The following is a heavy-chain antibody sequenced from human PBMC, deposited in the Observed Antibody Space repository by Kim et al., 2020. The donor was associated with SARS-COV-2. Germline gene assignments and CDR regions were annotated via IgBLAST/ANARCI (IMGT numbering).Heavy chain of an antibody. CDR2: IIPIFGTA. D-gene: IGHD5-18*01. V-gene: IGHV1-69*13. CDR1: GGTFSSYA. Sequence: SVKVSCKASGGTFSSYAISWVRQAPGQGLEWMGGIIPIFGTANYAQKFQGRVTITADESTSTAYMELSSLRSEDTAVYYCARVPVDTAMASPVHWFDPWGQGTLVTVSS. CDR3: ARVPVDTAMASPVHWFDP. J-gene: IGHJ5*02.